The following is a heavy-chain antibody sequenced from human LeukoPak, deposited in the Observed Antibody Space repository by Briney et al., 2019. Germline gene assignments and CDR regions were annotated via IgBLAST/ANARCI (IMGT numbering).Heavy chain of an antibody. V-gene: IGHV4-4*07. CDR1: GGSITSYY. CDR3: AREVKSSAGTASSGEYDC. CDR2: TYITGST. J-gene: IGHJ4*02. Sequence: SETLSLTCTVSGGSITSYYWSWVRQPHGTGQDWIGRTYITGSTNYNSSLNSRVTMSVDTCKNQCSLKLNSLTAADTAVYYCAREVKSSAGTASSGEYDCWGQGTLVTVSS. D-gene: IGHD6-19*01.